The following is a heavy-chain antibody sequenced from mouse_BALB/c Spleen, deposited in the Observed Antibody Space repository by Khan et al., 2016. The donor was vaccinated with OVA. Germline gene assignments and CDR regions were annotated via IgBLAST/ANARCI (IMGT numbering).Heavy chain of an antibody. J-gene: IGHJ1*01. CDR2: IWAGGRT. CDR3: ARFVSNYGWYFDV. D-gene: IGHD2-5*01. V-gene: IGHV2-9*02. Sequence: QVQLKESGPAMVAPSQSLSITCTVSGFSLTNYGVHWVRQPPGKGLEWLGLIWAGGRTNYNSALMSRLSFSKDNSKSHVFLKLNSLQADDKAISYFARFVSNYGWYFDVWGAGTTVTVSS. CDR1: GFSLTNYG.